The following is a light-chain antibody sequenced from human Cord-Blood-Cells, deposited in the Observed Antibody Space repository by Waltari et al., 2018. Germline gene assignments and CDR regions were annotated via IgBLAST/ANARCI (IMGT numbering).Light chain of an antibody. CDR3: QQYNSYSLT. CDR2: DAS. Sequence: NQMTQSPSTLSESVGDRLTITCRARQSISRWLAWYQQKPGKAPKLLIYDASSLESGVPSRFSGSGSGTEFTLTISSLQPDDFATYYCQQYNSYSLTFGGGTKVEIK. J-gene: IGKJ4*01. CDR1: QSISRW. V-gene: IGKV1-5*01.